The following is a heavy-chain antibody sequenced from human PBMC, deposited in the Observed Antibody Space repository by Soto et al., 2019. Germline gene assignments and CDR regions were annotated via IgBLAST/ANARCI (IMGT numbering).Heavy chain of an antibody. Sequence: SETLSLTCNVSGGSISNYYWNWIRQPPGKRLEWIGYISDSGSTKYNPSLMSRVTISADMSKNQVSLKVKSVAAADTAIYYCARARLVGLTTWDYFDYCGEGTPFTVSS. D-gene: IGHD1-1*01. J-gene: IGHJ4*02. CDR2: ISDSGST. CDR3: ARARLVGLTTWDYFDY. V-gene: IGHV4-59*01. CDR1: GGSISNYY.